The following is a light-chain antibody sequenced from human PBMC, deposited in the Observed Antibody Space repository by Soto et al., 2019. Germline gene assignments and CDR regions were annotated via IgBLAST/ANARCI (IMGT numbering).Light chain of an antibody. J-gene: IGKJ5*01. CDR3: QQRNTWPPIT. CDR1: ESAGNF. CDR2: DAS. Sequence: EIVMTQSRATLSVYPGETASLSCRASESAGNFLAWYQQKPGQAPRLLIYDASRRASGVPARFSGSGSGTDFTLTISSLEPEDFALYYCQQRNTWPPITFGQGTRLEI. V-gene: IGKV3-11*01.